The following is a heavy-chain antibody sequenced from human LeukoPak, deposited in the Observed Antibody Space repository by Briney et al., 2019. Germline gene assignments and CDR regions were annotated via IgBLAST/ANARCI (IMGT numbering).Heavy chain of an antibody. CDR2: IYPGDSDT. J-gene: IGHJ4*02. V-gene: IGHV5-51*01. CDR3: ARRKEANYKIFGGVKRGPFDY. D-gene: IGHD3-3*01. CDR1: GYSFTSYW. Sequence: GESLKISCKGSGYSFTSYWIGWVRQMPGKGLEWMGIIYPGDSDTRYSPSFQGQVTISADKSISTAYLQWSSLKASDTAMYYCARRKEANYKIFGGVKRGPFDYWGQGTLVTVSS.